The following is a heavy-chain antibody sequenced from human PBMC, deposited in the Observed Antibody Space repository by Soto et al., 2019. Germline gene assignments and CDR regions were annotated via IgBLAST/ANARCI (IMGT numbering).Heavy chain of an antibody. CDR1: GGSITNYY. D-gene: IGHD3-3*01. J-gene: IGHJ4*02. CDR2: MYYSGNT. CDR3: VGGLSEWGRIGF. Sequence: SETLSLTCTVSGGSITNYYWSWIRQPPGKRLEYIGYMYYSGNTYYNPSLKSRVTISGDASKNQFSLKLRSVTATDTAVYYCVGGLSEWGRIGFWGPVTLVTVSS. V-gene: IGHV4-59*01.